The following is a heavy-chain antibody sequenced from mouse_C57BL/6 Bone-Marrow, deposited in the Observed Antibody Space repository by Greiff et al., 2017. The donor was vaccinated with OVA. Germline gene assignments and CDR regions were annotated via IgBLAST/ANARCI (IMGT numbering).Heavy chain of an antibody. CDR3: TLDSSGYKFAY. V-gene: IGHV14-4*01. J-gene: IGHJ3*01. CDR1: GFNIKDDY. Sequence: VQLQQSGAELVRPGASVKLSCTASGFNIKDDYMPWVKQRPEQGLEWIGWIDPENGDTEYASKFQGKATITADTSSNTAYLQLSSLTSEDTAVYYCTLDSSGYKFAYWGQGTLVTVSA. CDR2: IDPENGDT. D-gene: IGHD3-2*02.